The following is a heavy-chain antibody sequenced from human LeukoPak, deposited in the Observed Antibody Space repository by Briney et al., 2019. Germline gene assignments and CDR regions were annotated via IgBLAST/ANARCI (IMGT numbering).Heavy chain of an antibody. V-gene: IGHV1-69*04. Sequence: ASVKVSCKASGGTFSSYAISWVRQAPGQGLEWMGRIIPIFGIANYAQKFQGRVTITADKSTSTAYMELSSLRSEDTAVYYCAREGGGSYLYYFDYWGQGTLVTVSS. J-gene: IGHJ4*02. CDR3: AREGGGSYLYYFDY. CDR2: IIPIFGIA. D-gene: IGHD1-26*01. CDR1: GGTFSSYA.